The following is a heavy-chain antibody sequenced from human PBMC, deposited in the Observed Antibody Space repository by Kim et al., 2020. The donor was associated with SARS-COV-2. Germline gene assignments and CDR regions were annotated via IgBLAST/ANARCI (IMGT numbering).Heavy chain of an antibody. Sequence: APVKVSCKASGYTFTSNPVNWVRQAPGQGLEWMGWINTKTGNPSYARGFTGRFVFSLDTSVSSAYLQISSLKAEDTAIYYCARGPGPVDPWGQGTLVTVSS. V-gene: IGHV7-4-1*02. CDR1: GYTFTSNP. D-gene: IGHD2-2*01. CDR3: ARGPGPVDP. J-gene: IGHJ5*02. CDR2: INTKTGNP.